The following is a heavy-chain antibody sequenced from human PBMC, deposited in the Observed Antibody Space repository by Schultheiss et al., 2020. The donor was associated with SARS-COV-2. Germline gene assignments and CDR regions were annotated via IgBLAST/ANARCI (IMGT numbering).Heavy chain of an antibody. D-gene: IGHD3-9*01. CDR1: GFTLNIYT. J-gene: IGHJ6*03. Sequence: GGSLRLSCAASGFTLNIYTINWVRQAPGKGLEWISSISSSSTYIYYADSVKGRFTISRDNANNSVSLQMDSLRAEDTAVYYCARGLTFTGYFPPYYYYMDVWGKGTTVTVSS. CDR3: ARGLTFTGYFPPYYYYMDV. CDR2: ISSSSTYI. V-gene: IGHV3-21*01.